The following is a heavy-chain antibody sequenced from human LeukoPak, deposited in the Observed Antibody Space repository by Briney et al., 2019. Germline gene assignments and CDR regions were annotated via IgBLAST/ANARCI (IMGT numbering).Heavy chain of an antibody. CDR1: GFTFSSYS. D-gene: IGHD2-15*01. CDR3: ARDYWYCSGGSCYYYYMDV. Sequence: GGSLRLSCVASGFTFSSYSMNWVRQAPGKGLEWVSYISSSSSTIYYADSVKGRFTISRGNAKNSLYLQMNSLRAEDTAVYYCARDYWYCSGGSCYYYYMDVWGKGTTVTVSS. J-gene: IGHJ6*03. V-gene: IGHV3-48*01. CDR2: ISSSSSTI.